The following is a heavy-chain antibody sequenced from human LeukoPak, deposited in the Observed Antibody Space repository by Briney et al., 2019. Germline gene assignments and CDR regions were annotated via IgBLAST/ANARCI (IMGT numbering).Heavy chain of an antibody. CDR3: ARTYNIVGTTTRGNDY. D-gene: IGHD1-26*01. V-gene: IGHV1-18*01. Sequence: APVKVSCKASGYTFTSYGISWVRQAPGQGLEWMGWINPYNGNTNYAQNLQGRVTMTTDTSTSTAYMELRSLRSDDTAVYYCARTYNIVGTTTRGNDYWGQGTLVTVSS. CDR2: INPYNGNT. J-gene: IGHJ4*02. CDR1: GYTFTSYG.